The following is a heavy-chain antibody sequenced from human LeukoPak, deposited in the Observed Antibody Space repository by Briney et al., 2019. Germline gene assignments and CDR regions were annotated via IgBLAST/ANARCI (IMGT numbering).Heavy chain of an antibody. Sequence: SETLSLTCAVYGGSFSGYYWSWIRQPPGKGLEWIGEISHSGSTNYNPSLKSRVTISVDTSKNQFSLKLSSVTAADTAVYYCARAHTAGPISRQYDYWGQGTLVTVSS. D-gene: IGHD2-8*02. V-gene: IGHV4-34*01. CDR1: GGSFSGYY. CDR2: ISHSGST. CDR3: ARAHTAGPISRQYDY. J-gene: IGHJ4*02.